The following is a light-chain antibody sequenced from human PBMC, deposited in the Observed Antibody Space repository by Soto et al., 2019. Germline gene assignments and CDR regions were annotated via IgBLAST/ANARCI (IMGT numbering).Light chain of an antibody. Sequence: QSVLTQPASVSGSPGQSITISCTGTSSDVGGYNFVSWYQQHPGKAPKLMIYEVNYRPSGVSNRFSGSKSGNTASLTISGLQAEDEADYYCSSYTSSSTLEFGGGTKLTVL. J-gene: IGLJ3*02. CDR2: EVN. V-gene: IGLV2-14*01. CDR3: SSYTSSSTLE. CDR1: SSDVGGYNF.